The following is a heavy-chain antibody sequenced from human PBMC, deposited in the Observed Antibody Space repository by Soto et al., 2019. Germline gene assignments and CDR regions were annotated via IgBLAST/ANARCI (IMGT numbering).Heavy chain of an antibody. J-gene: IGHJ4*02. Sequence: QVQLVQSGAEVKKPGSSVKVSCKASGGTFSSYAISWVRQAPGQWREWMGGIIPIFGTANYAQKFQGRVTITADESMSTAYMELSSLRSEDTAVYYCAREVVGYCSGGSCWGGDYWGQGTLVTVSS. V-gene: IGHV1-69*01. CDR3: AREVVGYCSGGSCWGGDY. CDR2: IIPIFGTA. D-gene: IGHD2-15*01. CDR1: GGTFSSYA.